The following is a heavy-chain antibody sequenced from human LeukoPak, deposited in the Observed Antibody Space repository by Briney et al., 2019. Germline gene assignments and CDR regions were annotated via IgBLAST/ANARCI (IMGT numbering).Heavy chain of an antibody. CDR2: INHSGST. Sequence: KPSETLSLTCAVYGGSFSGYYWSWIRQPPGKGLEWIGEINHSGSTNYNPSLKSRVTISVDTSKNQFSLKLSSVTAADTAVYYCARHFLRLRYFDWSFDYWGQGTLVTVSS. V-gene: IGHV4-34*01. D-gene: IGHD3-9*01. CDR1: GGSFSGYY. J-gene: IGHJ4*02. CDR3: ARHFLRLRYFDWSFDY.